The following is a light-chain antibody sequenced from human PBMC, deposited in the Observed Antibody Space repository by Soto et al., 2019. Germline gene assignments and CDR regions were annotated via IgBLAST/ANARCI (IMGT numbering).Light chain of an antibody. CDR1: RASIGSNT. J-gene: IGLJ3*02. V-gene: IGLV1-44*01. Sequence: QSVLTQPPSASGTPGQRVTISCSGSRASIGSNTVTWYQHLPGAAPKLLVYNNNQRPSGVPDRFSGSKSDTSASLAISGLQFEDXAVYYCAAWDDSLSGPVFGGGTKLTVL. CDR2: NNN. CDR3: AAWDDSLSGPV.